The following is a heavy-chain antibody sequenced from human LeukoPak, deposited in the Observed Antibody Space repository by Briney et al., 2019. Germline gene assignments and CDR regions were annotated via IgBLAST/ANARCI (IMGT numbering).Heavy chain of an antibody. D-gene: IGHD6-13*01. CDR2: MNPVSGNA. CDR1: GYTFTDYY. Sequence: ASVKVSCKASGYTFTDYYIHWVRQAPGQGLEWMGWMNPVSGNAGSAQKFQGRVTLTRDTSISTAYMELSSLRSDDTAFYYCARAPTGAAALYWGQGTLVTVSS. V-gene: IGHV1-8*02. J-gene: IGHJ4*02. CDR3: ARAPTGAAALY.